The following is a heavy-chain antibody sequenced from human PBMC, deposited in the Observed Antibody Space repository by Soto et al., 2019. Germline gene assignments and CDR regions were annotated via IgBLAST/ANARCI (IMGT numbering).Heavy chain of an antibody. Sequence: QVQLVESGGGVVQPGRSLRLSCAASGFTFSSYGMYWVRQAPGKGLEWVAVISYDGSNKYYADSVKGRFTISRDNSKNTLYLQMNSLRAEDTAVYYCANDPAIAVAAPPGAFDIWGQGTMVTVSS. J-gene: IGHJ3*02. CDR3: ANDPAIAVAAPPGAFDI. CDR1: GFTFSSYG. CDR2: ISYDGSNK. D-gene: IGHD6-19*01. V-gene: IGHV3-30*18.